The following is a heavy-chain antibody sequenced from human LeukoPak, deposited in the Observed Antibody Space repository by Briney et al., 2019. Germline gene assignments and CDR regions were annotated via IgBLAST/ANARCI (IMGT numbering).Heavy chain of an antibody. CDR3: ARHKTSYYYGSGFRSWFDP. Sequence: SETLSLTCTVSGGSISSGSYYWSWIRQPAGKGLEWIGRIYTSGSTNYNPSLKSRVTISVDTSKNQFSLKLSSVTAADTAVYYCARHKTSYYYGSGFRSWFDPWGQGTLVTVSS. D-gene: IGHD3-10*01. V-gene: IGHV4-61*02. CDR2: IYTSGST. CDR1: GGSISSGSYY. J-gene: IGHJ5*02.